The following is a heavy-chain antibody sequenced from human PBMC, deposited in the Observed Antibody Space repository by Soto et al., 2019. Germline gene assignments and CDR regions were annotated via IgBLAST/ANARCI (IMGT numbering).Heavy chain of an antibody. Sequence: SVKVSCKASGGTFSSYAISWVRQAPGQGLEWMGGIIPIFGTANYAQKFQGRVTITADESTSTAYMGLSSLRSEDTAVYYCARDLNYDSSGYLVYWGQGTLVTVSS. CDR1: GGTFSSYA. J-gene: IGHJ4*02. CDR2: IIPIFGTA. D-gene: IGHD3-22*01. CDR3: ARDLNYDSSGYLVY. V-gene: IGHV1-69*13.